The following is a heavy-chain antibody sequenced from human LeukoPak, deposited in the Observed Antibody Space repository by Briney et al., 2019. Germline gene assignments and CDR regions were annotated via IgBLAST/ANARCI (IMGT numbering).Heavy chain of an antibody. J-gene: IGHJ4*02. V-gene: IGHV3-23*01. D-gene: IGHD2-2*02. CDR3: AKDLSTLYCSSTSCYTFGHVSPDY. Sequence: GGSLRLSCAASGFTFSSYAMSWVRQAPGKGLEWVSAISGSGGSTYYADSVKGRFTISRDNSKNTLYLQMNSLRAEDTAVYYCAKDLSTLYCSSTSCYTFGHVSPDYWGQGTLVTVSS. CDR1: GFTFSSYA. CDR2: ISGSGGST.